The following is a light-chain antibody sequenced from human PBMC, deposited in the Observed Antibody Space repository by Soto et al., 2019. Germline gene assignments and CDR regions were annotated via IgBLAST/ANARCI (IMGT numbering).Light chain of an antibody. CDR3: QQGYITPWT. Sequence: IQMTQSPSSLSSSVGDRVTITCRASQNIGKYLSWSQQKPGKAPKLLIYGASSLHSGVPSRFSGSGSGTDFTLTISSLQPGDSATYYCQQGYITPWTFGQGTKVDIK. V-gene: IGKV1-39*01. J-gene: IGKJ1*01. CDR1: QNIGKY. CDR2: GAS.